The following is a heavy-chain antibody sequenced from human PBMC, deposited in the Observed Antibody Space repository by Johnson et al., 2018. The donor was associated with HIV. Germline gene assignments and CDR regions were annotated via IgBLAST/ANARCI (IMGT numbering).Heavy chain of an antibody. CDR1: GFTFSSYA. V-gene: IGHV3-30-3*01. Sequence: QVQLVESGGGVVQPGRSLRLSCAASGFTFSSYAMHWVRPAPGKGLEWVAVISYDGSNKHYADSVKGRFTISSDHSKNTLYLQMNSLRAEDTAVYYCARDRSPYNFWSGYDNDAFDIWGQGTMVTVSS. D-gene: IGHD3-3*01. J-gene: IGHJ3*02. CDR3: ARDRSPYNFWSGYDNDAFDI. CDR2: ISYDGSNK.